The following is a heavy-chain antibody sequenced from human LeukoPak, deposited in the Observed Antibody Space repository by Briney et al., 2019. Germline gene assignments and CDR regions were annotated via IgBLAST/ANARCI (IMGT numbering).Heavy chain of an antibody. D-gene: IGHD2-2*02. Sequence: PSGTLSLTCTVSGGSISSYYWSWIRQPAGKGLEWIGRIYTSGSTNYNPSLKSRVTMSVDTSKNQFSLKLSSVTAADTAVYYCARVGMGCSSTSCYSRFDPWGQGTLVTVSS. V-gene: IGHV4-4*07. J-gene: IGHJ5*02. CDR3: ARVGMGCSSTSCYSRFDP. CDR1: GGSISSYY. CDR2: IYTSGST.